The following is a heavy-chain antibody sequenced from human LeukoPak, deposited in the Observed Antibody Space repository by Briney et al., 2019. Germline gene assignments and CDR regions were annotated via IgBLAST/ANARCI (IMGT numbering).Heavy chain of an antibody. CDR1: GGSISSGGYY. Sequence: SETLSLTCTVSGGSISSGGYYWSWIRQHPGKGLEWIGYIYYSGSTYYHPSLKSRVTISVDTSKNQFSLKLSSVTAADTAVYYRARDQSLYYYGSGSYYKPYYGRDVWGQGTTVTVSS. CDR3: ARDQSLYYYGSGSYYKPYYGRDV. D-gene: IGHD3-10*01. J-gene: IGHJ6*02. V-gene: IGHV4-31*03. CDR2: IYYSGST.